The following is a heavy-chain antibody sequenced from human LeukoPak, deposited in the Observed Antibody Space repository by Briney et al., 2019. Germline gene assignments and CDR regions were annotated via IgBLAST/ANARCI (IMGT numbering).Heavy chain of an antibody. CDR3: TKGRGI. CDR2: IYTSGST. D-gene: IGHD3-10*01. V-gene: IGHV4-61*09. CDR1: GGSISSGSYD. Sequence: MTSETLSLTCTVSGGSISSGSYDWYWIRQPAGKGLEWIGHIYTSGSTDYNPSLKSRVTISVATSKNQFSLKLTSVTAADTAIYYCTKGRGIWGQGTLVTVSS. J-gene: IGHJ4*02.